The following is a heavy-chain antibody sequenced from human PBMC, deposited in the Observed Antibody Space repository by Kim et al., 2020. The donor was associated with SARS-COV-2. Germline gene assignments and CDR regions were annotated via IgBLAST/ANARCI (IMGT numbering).Heavy chain of an antibody. Sequence: GGSLRLSCAASGFTFSSYAMSWVRQAPGKGLEWVSAISGSGGSTYYADSVKGRFTISRDNSKNTLYLQMNSLRAEDTAVYYCANPGALHDIVVVVAAIQRSYSGMDVWGQGTPVTVSS. D-gene: IGHD2-15*01. J-gene: IGHJ6*02. CDR2: ISGSGGST. CDR3: ANPGALHDIVVVVAAIQRSYSGMDV. V-gene: IGHV3-23*01. CDR1: GFTFSSYA.